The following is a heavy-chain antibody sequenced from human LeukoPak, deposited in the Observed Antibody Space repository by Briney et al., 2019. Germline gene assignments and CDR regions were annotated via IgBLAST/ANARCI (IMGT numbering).Heavy chain of an antibody. V-gene: IGHV3-23*01. Sequence: HTGASLRLSCAASGFTFSSYAMSWVHQAPGKGLEWVSAISGSGGSTYYADSVKGRFTISRDNSKNTLYLQMNSLRAEDTAVYYCAKRFITMIVVVAKEWGQGTLVTVSS. CDR1: GFTFSSYA. J-gene: IGHJ4*02. D-gene: IGHD3-22*01. CDR2: ISGSGGST. CDR3: AKRFITMIVVVAKE.